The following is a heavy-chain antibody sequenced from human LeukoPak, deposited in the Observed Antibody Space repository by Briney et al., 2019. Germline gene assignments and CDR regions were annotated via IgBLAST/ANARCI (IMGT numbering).Heavy chain of an antibody. V-gene: IGHV3-23*01. CDR3: AGVVPAAITLDY. Sequence: GRSLRLSCAASGFTFSSYAMSWVRQAPGKGLEWVSAISGSGGSTYYADSVKGRFTISRDNSKNTLYLQMNSLRAEDTAVYYCAGVVPAAITLDYWGQGTLVTVSS. CDR2: ISGSGGST. CDR1: GFTFSSYA. D-gene: IGHD2-2*01. J-gene: IGHJ4*02.